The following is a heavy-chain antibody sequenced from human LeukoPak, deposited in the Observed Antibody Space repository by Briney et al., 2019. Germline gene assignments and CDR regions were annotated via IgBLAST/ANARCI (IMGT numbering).Heavy chain of an antibody. J-gene: IGHJ2*01. CDR2: INHSGST. CDR1: GGSFSGYY. V-gene: IGHV4-34*01. Sequence: SETLSLTCAVYGGSFSGYYWSWIRQPPGKGLEWIGEINHSGSTNYNPSLKSRVTISVDTSKNQFSLKLSSVTAADTAVYYCAREIAARPSWYFDLWGRGTLVTVSS. CDR3: AREIAARPSWYFDL. D-gene: IGHD6-6*01.